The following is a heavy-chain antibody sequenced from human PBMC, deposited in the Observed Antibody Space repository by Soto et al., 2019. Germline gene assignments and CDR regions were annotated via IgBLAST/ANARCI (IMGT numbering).Heavy chain of an antibody. CDR2: IWYDGSNK. Sequence: LRLSCAASGFTFSSYGMHWVRQAPGKGLEWVAVIWYDGSNKYYADSVKGRFTISRDNSKNTLYLQMNSLRAEDTAVYYCARGTDYYASSGSGPWGQGPLVTVSS. CDR3: ARGTDYYASSGSGP. J-gene: IGHJ5*02. V-gene: IGHV3-33*01. CDR1: GFTFSSYG. D-gene: IGHD3-22*01.